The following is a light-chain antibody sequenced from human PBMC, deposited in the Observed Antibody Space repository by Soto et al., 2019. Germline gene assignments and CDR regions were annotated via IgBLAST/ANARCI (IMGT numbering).Light chain of an antibody. V-gene: IGLV1-51*01. J-gene: IGLJ2*01. CDR3: ATWDSSLIAVV. CDR1: SSNIGNNY. Sequence: QSVLTQPPSVSAAPGQKVTISCSGSSSNIGNNYVSWYQQLPGTAPKVLIYDNNKRPSGIPDRFSGSKSGTSATLGITGLQTGDEADYYCATWDSSLIAVVFGGGTKLTVL. CDR2: DNN.